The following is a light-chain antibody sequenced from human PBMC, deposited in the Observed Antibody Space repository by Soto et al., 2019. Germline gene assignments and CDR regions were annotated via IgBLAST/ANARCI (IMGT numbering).Light chain of an antibody. CDR2: ASS. Sequence: DIQMTQSPSTLSASVGDRVTITCRASQSIGTYLVWYQQKSGKAPTVLIYASSTLQTGVPSRFSGSGSGTDFSLTISSLHPEDVATYYCQQVDSYPRTFGQGTKVDIK. J-gene: IGKJ1*01. CDR3: QQVDSYPRT. CDR1: QSIGTY. V-gene: IGKV1-9*01.